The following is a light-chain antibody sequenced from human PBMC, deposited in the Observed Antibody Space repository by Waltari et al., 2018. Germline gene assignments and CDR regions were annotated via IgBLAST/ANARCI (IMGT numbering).Light chain of an antibody. CDR1: QSIRSY. Sequence: EIMLTQSPVSLSFSPGERATLSCRASQSIRSYLAGYQQKPGQALRLLIYGASNRATGMPPRFSGIESGTDLSLTICRLEPEESAVYYCQQHFRLAPTFGQGTKVEIK. J-gene: IGKJ1*01. V-gene: IGKV3-20*01. CDR3: QQHFRLAPT. CDR2: GAS.